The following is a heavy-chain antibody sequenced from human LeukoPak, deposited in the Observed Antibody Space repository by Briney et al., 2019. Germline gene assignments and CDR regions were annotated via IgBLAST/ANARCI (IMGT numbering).Heavy chain of an antibody. Sequence: GGSLRLSCAASGFTFSNAWMTWVRQAPGKGLEWVAVISYDGSNKYYADSVKGRFTISRDNSKNTLYLQMNSLRAEDTAVYYCAKFGGLRGDYQGYGMDVWGQGTTVTVSS. CDR2: ISYDGSNK. CDR3: AKFGGLRGDYQGYGMDV. V-gene: IGHV3-30*18. CDR1: GFTFSNAW. J-gene: IGHJ6*02. D-gene: IGHD4-17*01.